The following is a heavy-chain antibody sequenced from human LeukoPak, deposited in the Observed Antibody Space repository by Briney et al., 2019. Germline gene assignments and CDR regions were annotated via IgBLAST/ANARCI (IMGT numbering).Heavy chain of an antibody. CDR1: GYTFSGYF. CDR3: AKNYDFLTGYAN. J-gene: IGHJ4*02. V-gene: IGHV1-2*02. CDR2: INPNSGDT. Sequence: ASVKVSCKASGYTFSGYFMHWVRQAPGQGLEWMGWINPNSGDTNSAQKFQGRVTMTRDTSISTAYMELSRLRSDDTAVYYCAKNYDFLTGYANWGQGTLVTVSS. D-gene: IGHD3-9*01.